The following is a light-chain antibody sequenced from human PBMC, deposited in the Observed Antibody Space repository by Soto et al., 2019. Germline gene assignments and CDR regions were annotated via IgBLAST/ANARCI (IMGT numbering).Light chain of an antibody. CDR1: SGHSSYA. V-gene: IGLV4-69*01. J-gene: IGLJ2*01. CDR3: QTWGTGMHVV. Sequence: QLVLTQSPSASASLGASVKLTCTLSSGHSSYAIAWHQQQPEKGPRYLMKLDSDGSHTKGDAIPDRFSGSSSGAERYLTISSLQYEDEADYCCQTWGTGMHVVVGGGTKLTVL. CDR2: LDSDGSH.